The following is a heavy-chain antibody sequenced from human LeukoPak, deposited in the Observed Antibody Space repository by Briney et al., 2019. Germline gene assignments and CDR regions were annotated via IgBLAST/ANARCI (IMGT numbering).Heavy chain of an antibody. CDR3: ARSYYDILTGLNWFDP. CDR2: ISSSSSYI. CDR1: GFTFSSYS. V-gene: IGHV3-21*01. D-gene: IGHD3-9*01. Sequence: PGGSLRLSCADSGFTFSSYSMNWVRQAPRKGLEWVSSISSSSSYIYYADSMKGRFTISRDNAKNSLYLQMNSLRAEDTAVYYCARSYYDILTGLNWFDPWGQGTLVTVSS. J-gene: IGHJ5*02.